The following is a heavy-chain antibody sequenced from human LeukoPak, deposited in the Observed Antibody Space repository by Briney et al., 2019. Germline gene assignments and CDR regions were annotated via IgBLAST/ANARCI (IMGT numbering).Heavy chain of an antibody. CDR3: ARAERGGPIGDAFDI. J-gene: IGHJ3*02. Sequence: SETLSLTCTVSGGSISSYYWSWIRQPPGKGLEWIGYIYYSGSTNYNPSLKSRVTISVDTSKNQLSLKLSSVTAADTAVYYCARAERGGPIGDAFDIWGQGTMVTVSS. CDR2: IYYSGST. CDR1: GGSISSYY. D-gene: IGHD2-15*01. V-gene: IGHV4-59*08.